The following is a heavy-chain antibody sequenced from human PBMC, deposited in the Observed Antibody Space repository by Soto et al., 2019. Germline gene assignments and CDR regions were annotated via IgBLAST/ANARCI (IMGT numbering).Heavy chain of an antibody. CDR1: GYTFTSYG. CDR2: ISAHTGNT. V-gene: IGHV1-18*01. J-gene: IGHJ4*02. Sequence: QVHLVQSGAEVKKPGASVKVSCKASGYTFTSYGITWVRQAPGQGLEWMGWISAHTGNTDYAQKLQGRVIVTRDTSPSTAYMELRSLISDDTAVYYCARGRYGDYWGQGALVTVSS. CDR3: ARGRYGDY. D-gene: IGHD1-1*01.